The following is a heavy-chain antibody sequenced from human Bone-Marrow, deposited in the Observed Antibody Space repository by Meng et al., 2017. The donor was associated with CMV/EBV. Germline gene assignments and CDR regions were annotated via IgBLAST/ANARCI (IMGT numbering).Heavy chain of an antibody. CDR3: AREGTIFGVVPYGGPFDP. CDR1: GYTFTDYY. Sequence: ASVKVSCKASGYTFTDYYMHWVRQAPGQGLEWMGWINPNSGGTNYAQKFQGRVTMTRDTSISTAYMELSRLRSDDTAVYYCAREGTIFGVVPYGGPFDPWGQGTLVTVSS. J-gene: IGHJ5*02. D-gene: IGHD3-3*01. V-gene: IGHV1-2*02. CDR2: INPNSGGT.